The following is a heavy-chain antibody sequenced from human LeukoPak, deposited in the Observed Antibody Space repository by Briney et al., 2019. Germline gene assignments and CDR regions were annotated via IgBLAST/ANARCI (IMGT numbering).Heavy chain of an antibody. V-gene: IGHV3-66*01. CDR3: ARFNSSGWYTFYYYGMDV. D-gene: IGHD6-19*01. Sequence: PGGSLRLSCAASGFTVSSNYMSWVRQAPVKGLEWVSVIYSGGSTYYADSVKGRFTISRDNSKNTLYLQMNSLRAEDTAVYYCARFNSSGWYTFYYYGMDVWGQGTTVTVSS. J-gene: IGHJ6*02. CDR2: IYSGGST. CDR1: GFTVSSNY.